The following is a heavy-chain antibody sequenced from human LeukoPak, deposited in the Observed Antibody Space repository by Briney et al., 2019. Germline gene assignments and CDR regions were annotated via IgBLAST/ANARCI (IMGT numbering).Heavy chain of an antibody. V-gene: IGHV5-51*01. CDR1: GYSFTNYW. D-gene: IGHD4-17*01. CDR2: MHPGDSDT. J-gene: IGHJ4*02. CDR3: ARRFYGTLD. Sequence: GESLKISCKGSGYSFTNYWIGWVRQMTGEGLEWVGIMHPGDSDTRYSPSFQGQVTISADKSISTAYLQWSSLKASDTAMFYCARRFYGTLDWGQGTLVTVSS.